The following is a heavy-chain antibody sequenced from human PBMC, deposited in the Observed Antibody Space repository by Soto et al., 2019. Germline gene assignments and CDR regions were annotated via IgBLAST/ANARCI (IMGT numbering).Heavy chain of an antibody. J-gene: IGHJ5*02. CDR1: GGTFSSYA. CDR3: ARAGVASNVGDIVATIWENWFDP. V-gene: IGHV1-69*13. CDR2: IIPIFGTA. D-gene: IGHD5-12*01. Sequence: ASVKVSCKASGGTFSSYAISWVRQAPGQGLEWMGGIIPIFGTANYAQKFQGRVTITADESTSTAYMELSSLRSEDTAVYYCARAGVASNVGDIVATIWENWFDPWGQGTLVTVSS.